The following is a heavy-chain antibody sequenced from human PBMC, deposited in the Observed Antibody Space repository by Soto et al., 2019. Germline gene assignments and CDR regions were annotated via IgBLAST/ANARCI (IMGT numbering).Heavy chain of an antibody. CDR1: GGTFSSYA. CDR3: ARPDTAMAIYYYYGMDV. Sequence: QVQLVQSGADVKKPGSSVKVSCKASGGTFSSYAISWVRQAPGQGLEWMGGIIPIFGTANYAQKFQGRVTITADESTSTDYMELSSLRSEDTAVYYCARPDTAMAIYYYYGMDVWGQGTTVTVSS. D-gene: IGHD5-18*01. CDR2: IIPIFGTA. V-gene: IGHV1-69*12. J-gene: IGHJ6*02.